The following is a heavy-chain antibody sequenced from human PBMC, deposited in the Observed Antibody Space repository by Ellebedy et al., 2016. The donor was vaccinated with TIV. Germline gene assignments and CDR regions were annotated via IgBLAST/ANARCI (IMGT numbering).Heavy chain of an antibody. J-gene: IGHJ4*02. Sequence: GGSLRLSXAASGFTFSSYAMSWVRQAPGKGLEWVSAISGSGGTTYYADSVKGRFTISRDNSKTTLYLQMNSLRAEDTAVYYCAKDLPYCYDRSGFYPPSYYFDYWGQGTLVTVSS. D-gene: IGHD3-22*01. CDR2: ISGSGGTT. V-gene: IGHV3-23*01. CDR1: GFTFSSYA. CDR3: AKDLPYCYDRSGFYPPSYYFDY.